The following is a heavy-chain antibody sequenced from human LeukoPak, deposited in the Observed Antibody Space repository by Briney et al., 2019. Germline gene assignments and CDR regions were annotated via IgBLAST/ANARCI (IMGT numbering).Heavy chain of an antibody. CDR1: GFSISSGHY. CDR2: VYQSGTT. V-gene: IGHV4-38-2*02. CDR3: ARIFIRNGYSSYFDC. J-gene: IGHJ4*02. D-gene: IGHD5-18*01. Sequence: SETLSLTCTVSGFSISSGHYWGWVRQPPGAGLEWIGSVYQSGTTYYNPSLKSRVTTSVDMSKNQFSPRLRPVTAADTAVYYCARIFIRNGYSSYFDCWGQGTLVTVSS.